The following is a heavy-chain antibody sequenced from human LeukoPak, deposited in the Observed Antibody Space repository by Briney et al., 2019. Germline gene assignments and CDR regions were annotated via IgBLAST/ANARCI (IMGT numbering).Heavy chain of an antibody. CDR2: NYHSGST. V-gene: IGHV4-39*01. CDR1: GGSISSSSYY. Sequence: SETLSLTCTVSGGSISSSSYYWRWIRQPPGKGLEWTGSNYHSGSTYNNQSLKSRVTISVDTSKNQFSLKLSSVTAADTAVYYCARLRLFLHYFDYWGQETLVTVSS. D-gene: IGHD3-22*01. J-gene: IGHJ4*02. CDR3: ARLRLFLHYFDY.